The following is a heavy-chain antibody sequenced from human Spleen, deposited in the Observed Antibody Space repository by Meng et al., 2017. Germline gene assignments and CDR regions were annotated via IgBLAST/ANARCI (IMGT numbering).Heavy chain of an antibody. J-gene: IGHJ3*02. D-gene: IGHD6-19*01. Sequence: GGSLRLSCAASGLSFSNAWMIWVRQAPGKGLEWVGRIKSKAAGGTSDYATPVRGRFTISRDDSKNTLYLQMNSLKTEDTAVYYCTTESSGWYLDAFDIWGQGTMVTVSS. CDR2: IKSKAAGGTS. CDR3: TTESSGWYLDAFDI. V-gene: IGHV3-15*01. CDR1: GLSFSNAW.